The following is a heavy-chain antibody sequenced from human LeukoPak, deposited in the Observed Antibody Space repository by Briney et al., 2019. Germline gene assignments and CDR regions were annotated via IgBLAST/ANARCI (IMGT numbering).Heavy chain of an antibody. CDR3: AKGNLDGPTDY. CDR2: ISGSGGST. D-gene: IGHD5-24*01. V-gene: IGHV3-23*01. J-gene: IGHJ4*02. Sequence: GGSLRLSCAASGFTFSSYAMSWVRQAPGKGLEWVSAISGSGGSTYYADSVKGRFTIARDNSKNTLYLQMNSLRAEDTAVYYSAKGNLDGPTDYWGQGTLVTVSS. CDR1: GFTFSSYA.